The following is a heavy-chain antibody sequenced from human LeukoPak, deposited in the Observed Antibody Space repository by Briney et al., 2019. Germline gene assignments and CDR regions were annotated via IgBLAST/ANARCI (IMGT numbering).Heavy chain of an antibody. J-gene: IGHJ5*02. D-gene: IGHD2-15*01. CDR1: GFTVSSNY. CDR2: ISSSSSYI. V-gene: IGHV3-21*01. Sequence: GGSLRLSCAASGFTVSSNYMSWVRQAPGKGLEWVSSISSSSSYIYYADSVKGRFTISRDNAKNSLYLQMNSLRAEDTAVYYCARDRCSGGSCYGWFDPWGQGTLVTVSS. CDR3: ARDRCSGGSCYGWFDP.